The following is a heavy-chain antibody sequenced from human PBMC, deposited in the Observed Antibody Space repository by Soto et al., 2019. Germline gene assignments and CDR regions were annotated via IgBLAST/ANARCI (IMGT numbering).Heavy chain of an antibody. CDR1: GGSISSYY. V-gene: IGHV4-59*01. Sequence: PSETLSLTCTVSGGSISSYYWSWIRQPPGKGLEWIGYIYYSGSTNYNPSLKSRVTISVDTSKNQFSLKLSSVTAADTAVYYCASLVVPAALRSGADYYYSYDMDVWGQGTTVTVSS. J-gene: IGHJ6*02. CDR2: IYYSGST. CDR3: ASLVVPAALRSGADYYYSYDMDV. D-gene: IGHD2-2*01.